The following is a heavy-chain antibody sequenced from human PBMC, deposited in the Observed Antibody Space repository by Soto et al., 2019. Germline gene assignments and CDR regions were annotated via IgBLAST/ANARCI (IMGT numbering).Heavy chain of an antibody. V-gene: IGHV3-23*01. CDR1: GFTFISYA. J-gene: IGHJ4*02. D-gene: IGHD3-16*01. Sequence: GGSLRLSCVASGFTFISYAMIWVRQAPGKGLEWVSSISATGGSTYYADSVKGRFTISRDNSKNTVYLQMNSLRFEDTALYYCAKDQGGPTPPFDYWGQGTLVTVSS. CDR2: ISATGGST. CDR3: AKDQGGPTPPFDY.